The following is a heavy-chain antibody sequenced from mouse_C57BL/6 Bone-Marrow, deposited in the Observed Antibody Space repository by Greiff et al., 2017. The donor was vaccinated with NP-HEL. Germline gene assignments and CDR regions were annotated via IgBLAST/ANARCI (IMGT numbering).Heavy chain of an antibody. J-gene: IGHJ2*01. CDR1: GYTFTDYY. Sequence: VQLQQSGPVLVKPGASVKMSCKASGYTFTDYYMNWVKQSHGKSLEWIGVINPYNGGTSYNQKFKGKATLTVDKSSSTAYMELNSQTSEDSAVYYCARERSITTVVAVDYWGQGTTLTVSS. D-gene: IGHD1-1*01. CDR2: INPYNGGT. V-gene: IGHV1-19*01. CDR3: ARERSITTVVAVDY.